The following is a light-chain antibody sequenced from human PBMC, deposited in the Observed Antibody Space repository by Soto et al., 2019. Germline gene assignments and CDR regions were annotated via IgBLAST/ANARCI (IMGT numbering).Light chain of an antibody. CDR2: DAS. CDR1: QSISSW. CDR3: QQYNSYLIT. J-gene: IGKJ5*01. Sequence: IQMTQSPSNLAASVGDRVTSTSRASQSISSWLAWYQQKPGKAPKLLIYDASSLESGVPSRFSGSGSGTEFTLTISSLQPDDFATYYCQQYNSYLITFGQGTRLEIK. V-gene: IGKV1-5*01.